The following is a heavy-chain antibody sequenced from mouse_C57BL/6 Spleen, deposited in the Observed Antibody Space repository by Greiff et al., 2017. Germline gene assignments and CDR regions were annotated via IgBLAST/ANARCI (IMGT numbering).Heavy chain of an antibody. V-gene: IGHV14-2*01. J-gene: IGHJ4*01. CDR1: GFNIKDYY. CDR3: ARSGIYYFGSLYAMDY. D-gene: IGHD1-1*01. CDR2: IDPEDGET. Sequence: EVQLQQSGAELVKPGASVKLSCTASGFNIKDYYMHWVKQRTEQGLEWIGRIDPEDGETKYAAKFQGKATITADTSSNTAYLQLSSLTSEDTAVYYGARSGIYYFGSLYAMDYWGQGTSVTVSS.